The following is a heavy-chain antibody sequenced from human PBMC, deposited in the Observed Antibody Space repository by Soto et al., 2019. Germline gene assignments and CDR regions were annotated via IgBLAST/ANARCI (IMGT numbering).Heavy chain of an antibody. CDR3: ARDGHGMDV. Sequence: SETLSLTCTVSGGSVSAGSYDWSWIRQPPGKGLEWIGKIFFTGSAHYNPSLRNRVTMSVDTSKDQFSLTLTSVTAADTAVYYCARDGHGMDVWGQGTTVTVSS. J-gene: IGHJ6*02. CDR2: IFFTGSA. CDR1: GGSVSAGSYD. V-gene: IGHV4-61*01.